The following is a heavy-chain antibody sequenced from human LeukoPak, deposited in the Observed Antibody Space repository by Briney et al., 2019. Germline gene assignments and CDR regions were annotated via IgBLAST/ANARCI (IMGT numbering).Heavy chain of an antibody. CDR1: GFTFSNAW. CDR3: TTEACSRTSCYAEFDY. D-gene: IGHD2-2*01. CDR2: INSKTDGGTT. Sequence: PGGSLRLSCAASGFTFSNAWMSWVRQAPGKGLEWVGRINSKTDGGTTDYAAPVKGRFTISRDDSKNTLYLPMNSLKTEDTAVYYCTTEACSRTSCYAEFDYWGQGTLVTASS. V-gene: IGHV3-15*01. J-gene: IGHJ4*02.